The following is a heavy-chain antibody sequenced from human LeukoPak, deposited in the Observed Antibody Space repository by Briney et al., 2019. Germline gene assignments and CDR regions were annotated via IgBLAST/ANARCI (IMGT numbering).Heavy chain of an antibody. CDR3: ARDSRAYTFPFDY. Sequence: ASVKVSCKPSGYTFTSYAVGWGRQAPGQGLGWMGWISPYNGDTKYAQNVRGRLTLTTDTSTRTVYMELRSLRSDDTAVYYCARDSRAYTFPFDYWGQGTLVTVSS. CDR1: GYTFTSYA. V-gene: IGHV1-18*04. D-gene: IGHD2/OR15-2a*01. CDR2: ISPYNGDT. J-gene: IGHJ4*02.